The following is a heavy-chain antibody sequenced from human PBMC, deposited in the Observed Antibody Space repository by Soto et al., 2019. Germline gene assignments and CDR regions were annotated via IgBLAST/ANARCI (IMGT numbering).Heavy chain of an antibody. J-gene: IGHJ5*02. V-gene: IGHV1-46*01. CDR2: INPMGGST. CDR3: ARDLAAGDL. D-gene: IGHD6-13*01. CDR1: GYTFINYY. Sequence: QEQLVQSGAEVKEPGASVKVCCKASGYTFINYYIHWVRHAPGQGLEWMAIINPMGGSTNYAQEFQGRVTLTSDTSTSTVYMELSSLRFEDTALFYCARDLAAGDLWGQGTLVTVSS.